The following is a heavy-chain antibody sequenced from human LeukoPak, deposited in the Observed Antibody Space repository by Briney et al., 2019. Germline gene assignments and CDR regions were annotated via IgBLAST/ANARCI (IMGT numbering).Heavy chain of an antibody. Sequence: PGGSLRLSCAVSGLTFSGFWMSWSRQAPGKGLKWVASINSDGSEGYYADVVKGRFTISRDNAKNSLYLQINSLRAEDTAVYYCARSSYSSSSSVWGQGTMVTVSS. D-gene: IGHD6-6*01. CDR3: ARSSYSSSSSV. J-gene: IGHJ3*01. CDR2: INSDGSEG. V-gene: IGHV3-7*03. CDR1: GLTFSGFW.